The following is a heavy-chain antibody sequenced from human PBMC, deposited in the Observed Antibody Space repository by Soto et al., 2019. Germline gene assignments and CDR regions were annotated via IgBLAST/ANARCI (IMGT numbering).Heavy chain of an antibody. D-gene: IGHD6-19*01. CDR2: INPGHGNT. CDR1: GGTFSGYT. J-gene: IGHJ4*02. Sequence: ASVKVPSKASGGTFSGYTISWLRNSPGPRLEWMGRINPGHGNTKYSQKFQGRVTITRDTSASTAYMELSSLRSEDTAVYYCARAVAVPADFDYWGQGTLVKVSP. CDR3: ARAVAVPADFDY. V-gene: IGHV1-3*01.